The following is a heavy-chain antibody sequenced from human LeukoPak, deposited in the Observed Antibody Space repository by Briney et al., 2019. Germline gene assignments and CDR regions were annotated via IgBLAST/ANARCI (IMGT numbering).Heavy chain of an antibody. CDR1: GFTFSSFP. V-gene: IGHV3-30*01. CDR3: ARASLTEYFYYYMDV. J-gene: IGHJ6*03. CDR2: ISNDEKNK. Sequence: PGRSLRLSCVASGFTFSSFPMHWVRQAPGKGLEWVAVISNDEKNKYYADSVKGRFTISRDNSKNTLFLQMNSLRAEDTALYYCARASLTEYFYYYMDVWGKGTTVTVSS. D-gene: IGHD3-10*01.